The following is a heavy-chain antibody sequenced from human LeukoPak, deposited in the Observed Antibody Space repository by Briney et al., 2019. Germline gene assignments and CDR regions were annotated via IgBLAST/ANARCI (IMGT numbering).Heavy chain of an antibody. CDR3: ARARYSSSWYWFDP. J-gene: IGHJ5*02. D-gene: IGHD6-13*01. CDR1: GGSISGYY. CDR2: IYYSGST. Sequence: SETLSLTCTVSGGSISGYYWSWIRQPPGKGLEWIGYIYYSGSTNYNPSLKSRVTISVDTSKNQFSLKLSSVTAADTAVYYCARARYSSSWYWFDPWGQGTLVTVSS. V-gene: IGHV4-59*01.